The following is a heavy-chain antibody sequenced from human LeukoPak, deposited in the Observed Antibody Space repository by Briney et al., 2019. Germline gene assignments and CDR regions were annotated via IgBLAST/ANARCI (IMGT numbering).Heavy chain of an antibody. CDR3: ARRPYGCSGGSRYAGPGFDP. CDR1: GGSFSGYY. D-gene: IGHD2-15*01. J-gene: IGHJ5*02. Sequence: SETLSLTCAVYGGSFSGYYWSWIRQPPGKGLEWIWEIKHRGSTNYNPSLKSRVTISVDTSKNQFSLKLSSVTAADTAVYYCARRPYGCSGGSRYAGPGFDPWGQGTLVTVSS. V-gene: IGHV4-34*01. CDR2: IKHRGST.